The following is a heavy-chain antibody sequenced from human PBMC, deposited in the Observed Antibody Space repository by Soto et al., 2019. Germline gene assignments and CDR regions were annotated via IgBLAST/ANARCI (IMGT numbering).Heavy chain of an antibody. CDR1: GLSISSDNW. CDR3: ARDQGSHPGD. V-gene: IGHV4-4*02. D-gene: IGHD6-13*01. Sequence: QVQLQESGPGLVRPSGTVSLTCAVSGLSISSDNWWSWVRQPPGKGLEWIGEILHSGSTNHNPSLKSRVTMSVVPSKDLFSLTLNSVTAADTAFYYCARDQGSHPGDWGQGNLVYVSS. CDR2: ILHSGST. J-gene: IGHJ4*02.